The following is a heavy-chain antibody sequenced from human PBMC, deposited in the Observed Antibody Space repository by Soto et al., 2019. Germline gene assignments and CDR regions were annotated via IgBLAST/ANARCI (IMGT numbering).Heavy chain of an antibody. Sequence: QVQLVQSGAEVKKPGSSVKVSCKASGGTFSSYAISWVRQAPGQGLEWMGGIIPIFGTANYAQKFQGRVTITADESTSTAYMELSSLRSEDTAVYYCARGGYYYDSSGYQPTYDYYGMDVWGQGTTVTVSS. D-gene: IGHD3-22*01. V-gene: IGHV1-69*01. CDR3: ARGGYYYDSSGYQPTYDYYGMDV. J-gene: IGHJ6*02. CDR1: GGTFSSYA. CDR2: IIPIFGTA.